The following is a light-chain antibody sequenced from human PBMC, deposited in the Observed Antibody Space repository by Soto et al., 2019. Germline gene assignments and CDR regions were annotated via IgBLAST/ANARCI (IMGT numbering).Light chain of an antibody. Sequence: QSVLTQPPSASGTPGQRVTISCSGSSSNIGSNTVNWYQQIPGTAPKLLICTNNQRPSGVPDRFSGSKSGTSASLAISGLQSEDEADYYCAAWDDSLNGVVFGGGTKVTVL. CDR2: TNN. CDR1: SSNIGSNT. V-gene: IGLV1-44*01. CDR3: AAWDDSLNGVV. J-gene: IGLJ2*01.